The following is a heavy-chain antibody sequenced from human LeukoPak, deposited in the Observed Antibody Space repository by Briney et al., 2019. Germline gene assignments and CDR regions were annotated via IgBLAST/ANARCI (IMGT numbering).Heavy chain of an antibody. CDR1: GFTFSSYA. Sequence: QPGGSLRLSCAASGFTFSSYAMSWVRQAPGKGLEWVSAISGSGGSTYYADSVKGRFTISRDNSKNTLYLQMNSLRAEDTAVYYCAKDHRAAYSGSWYDSVDPWGQGTLVTVSS. D-gene: IGHD6-13*01. CDR2: ISGSGGST. J-gene: IGHJ5*02. V-gene: IGHV3-23*01. CDR3: AKDHRAAYSGSWYDSVDP.